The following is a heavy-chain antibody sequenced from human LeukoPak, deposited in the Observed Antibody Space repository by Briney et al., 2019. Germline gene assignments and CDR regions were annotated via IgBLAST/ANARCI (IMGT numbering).Heavy chain of an antibody. CDR1: GFTFSSYA. D-gene: IGHD1-26*01. Sequence: GGSLRLSCAASGFTFSSYAMSWVRQAPGEGLEWVSAISGSGGSTYYADSVKGRFTISRDNSKNTLYLQMNSLRAEDTAVCYCAKDNDSGSYYYISSTVFDYWGQGTLVTVSS. J-gene: IGHJ4*02. CDR2: ISGSGGST. CDR3: AKDNDSGSYYYISSTVFDY. V-gene: IGHV3-23*01.